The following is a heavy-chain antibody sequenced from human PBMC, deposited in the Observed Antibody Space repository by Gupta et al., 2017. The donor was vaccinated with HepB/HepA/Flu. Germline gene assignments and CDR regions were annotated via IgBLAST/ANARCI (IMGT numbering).Heavy chain of an antibody. D-gene: IGHD2-2*02. CDR3: AKGFKYCSSTSCYTELDY. J-gene: IGHJ4*02. CDR1: GFSFSSYG. Sequence: QVQLVESGGGVVQPGRSLRLSCAASGFSFSSYGMHWVRQAPGQGLEWVAVISYDGRKKYYADSVKGRFTISRDNFKNTLYLQMNSLRAEDTAVYYCAKGFKYCSSTSCYTELDYWGQGTLVTVSS. V-gene: IGHV3-30*18. CDR2: ISYDGRKK.